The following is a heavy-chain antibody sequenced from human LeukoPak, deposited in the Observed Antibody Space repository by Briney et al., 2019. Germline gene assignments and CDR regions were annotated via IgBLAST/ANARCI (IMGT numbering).Heavy chain of an antibody. D-gene: IGHD2-21*01. V-gene: IGHV3-74*01. CDR1: GFSFSRHW. J-gene: IGHJ4*02. CDR2: ISDGGSYR. Sequence: GGSLRLSCEASGFSFSRHWMHWIRQPPGKGLVWVARISDGGSYRSHVGSVEGRFTISRDNVRNILYMHMNDLRGEDTAVYYCASFGISWTSAYWGQGTLVTVSS. CDR3: ASFGISWTSAY.